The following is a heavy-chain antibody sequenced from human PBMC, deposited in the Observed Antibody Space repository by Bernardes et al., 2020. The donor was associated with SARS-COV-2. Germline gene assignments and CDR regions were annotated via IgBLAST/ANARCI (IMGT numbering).Heavy chain of an antibody. J-gene: IGHJ4*02. D-gene: IGHD2-21*02. V-gene: IGHV3-23*01. CDR3: AKGLGEHCDGDCSSRVIDH. CDR2: ISASGASS. Sequence: GGSLRLSCSGSGIDLKPYDLYWVRQAPGKGLEWVSGISASGASSFYAESVKGRFTISRDASKMYLRTDSLGVNDTATYYCAKGLGEHCDGDCSSRVIDHWGQGTLVTVSS. CDR1: GIDLKPYD.